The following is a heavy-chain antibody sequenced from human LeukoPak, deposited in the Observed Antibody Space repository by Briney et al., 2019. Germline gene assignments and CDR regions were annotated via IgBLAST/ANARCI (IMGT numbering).Heavy chain of an antibody. J-gene: IGHJ4*02. D-gene: IGHD3/OR15-3a*01. Sequence: GGSLRLSCAASGFTFSSYAMSWVRQAPGKGLEWVSAISGSGGSTYYAGSVKGRFTISRDNSKNTLYLQMNSLRAEDTAVYYCATAGYDFWSGYYLFDYWGQGTLVTVSS. CDR3: ATAGYDFWSGYYLFDY. V-gene: IGHV3-23*01. CDR1: GFTFSSYA. CDR2: ISGSGGST.